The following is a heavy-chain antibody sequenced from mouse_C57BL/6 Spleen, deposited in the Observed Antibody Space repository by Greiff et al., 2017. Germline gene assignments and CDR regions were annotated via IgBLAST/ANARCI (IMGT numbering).Heavy chain of an antibody. CDR2: IDPGDGDT. J-gene: IGHJ1*03. CDR3: TRKRDWDYEG. Sequence: QVQLQESGAELVKPGASVKFSCTASGFAFSNDWMHWVKQRPGQGLEWIGQIDPGDGDTDYNGKFQGKATMTADKSSSTAYMQLSSLTSEDSAIYFCTRKRDWDYEGRGTGTTVTVAS. V-gene: IGHV1-80*01. CDR1: GFAFSNDW.